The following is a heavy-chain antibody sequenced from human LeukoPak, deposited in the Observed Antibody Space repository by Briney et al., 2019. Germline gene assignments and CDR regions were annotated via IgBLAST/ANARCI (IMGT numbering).Heavy chain of an antibody. D-gene: IGHD3-3*01. CDR2: IYYSGST. CDR1: GGSISSYY. Sequence: SETLSLTCTVSGGSISSYYWSWIRQPPGKGLEWIGYIYYSGSTNYNPSLKSRVTISVDTSKNQFSLKLSSVTAADTAVYYCARGITIFGVVIRNFDYWGQGTLVTVSS. CDR3: ARGITIFGVVIRNFDY. J-gene: IGHJ4*02. V-gene: IGHV4-59*01.